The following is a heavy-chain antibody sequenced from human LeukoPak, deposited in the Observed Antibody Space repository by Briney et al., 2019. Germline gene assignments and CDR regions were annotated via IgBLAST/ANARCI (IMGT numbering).Heavy chain of an antibody. J-gene: IGHJ6*02. Sequence: ASVKVSCKASGYTFTCYYMHWVRQAPGQGLEWMGWINPNSGGTNYAQKFQGRVTMTRDTSISTAYMELSRLRSDDTAVYYCARGGNTDYGDYGMDVWGQGTTVTVSS. V-gene: IGHV1-2*02. CDR1: GYTFTCYY. D-gene: IGHD4-17*01. CDR3: ARGGNTDYGDYGMDV. CDR2: INPNSGGT.